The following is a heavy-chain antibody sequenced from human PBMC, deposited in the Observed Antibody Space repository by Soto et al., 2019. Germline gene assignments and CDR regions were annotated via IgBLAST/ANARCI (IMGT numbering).Heavy chain of an antibody. CDR3: AKATAPSGGAFDI. Sequence: PGGSLRLSCAASGFIYSSYDMSWVRQAPGKGLEWVSTILVGGSTHYEDSVTGRFTISRDTSKNTVFLQMNSLTAGDTAVYYCAKATAPSGGAFDICGQGTMVTVSS. CDR2: ILVGGST. V-gene: IGHV3-23*01. J-gene: IGHJ3*02. CDR1: GFIYSSYD. D-gene: IGHD1-1*01.